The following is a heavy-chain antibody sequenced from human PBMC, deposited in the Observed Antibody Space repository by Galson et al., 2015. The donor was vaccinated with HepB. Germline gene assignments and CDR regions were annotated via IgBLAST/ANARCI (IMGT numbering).Heavy chain of an antibody. D-gene: IGHD3-22*01. Sequence: SLRLSCAASGFTFSSYWMHWVRQAPGKGLVWVSRINSDGSSTSYADSVKGRFTISRDNAKNTLYLQMNSLRAEDTAVYYCARDGVVSSGYYDFDYWGQGTLVTVSS. CDR3: ARDGVVSSGYYDFDY. CDR1: GFTFSSYW. CDR2: INSDGSST. V-gene: IGHV3-74*01. J-gene: IGHJ4*02.